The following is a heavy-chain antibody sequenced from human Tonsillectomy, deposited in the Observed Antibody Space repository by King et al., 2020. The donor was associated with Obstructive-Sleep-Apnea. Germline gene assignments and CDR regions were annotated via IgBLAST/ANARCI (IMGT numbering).Heavy chain of an antibody. CDR3: AQDASAVVGGATSYFDF. V-gene: IGHV3-30*18. CDR2: ISYDGSNK. CDR1: GFSFSSYG. D-gene: IGHD3-10*01. Sequence: VQLVESGGGVVQPGRSLRLSCAASGFSFSSYGMHWVRQAPGKGLEWVAIISYDGSNKYYADSVKGRFTISRDNSKNTLYLQMNSLRAEDTAVYYCAQDASAVVGGATSYFDFWGQGTLVTVSA. J-gene: IGHJ4*02.